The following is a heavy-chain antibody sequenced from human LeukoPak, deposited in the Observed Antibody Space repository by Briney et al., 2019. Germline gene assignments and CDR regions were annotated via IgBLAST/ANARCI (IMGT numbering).Heavy chain of an antibody. D-gene: IGHD3-10*01. V-gene: IGHV3-66*01. Sequence: GGSLRLSCAASGFTVSSNYMNWVRQAPGKGLEWVSLISSGGTTYYTDSVKGRFTISRDNSKGTLYLQMNSLRAEDTAVYYCARDPSPVYYASGSSKYYYYGMDVWGPGTTATVSS. CDR2: ISSGGTT. J-gene: IGHJ6*02. CDR1: GFTVSSNY. CDR3: ARDPSPVYYASGSSKYYYYGMDV.